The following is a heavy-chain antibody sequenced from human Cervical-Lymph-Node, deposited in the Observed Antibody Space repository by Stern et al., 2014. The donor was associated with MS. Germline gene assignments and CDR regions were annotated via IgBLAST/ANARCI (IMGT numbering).Heavy chain of an antibody. CDR2: IIPVLNTP. CDR3: ARGGNYYGSGSYYHNWFDP. CDR1: GSTFNNFA. J-gene: IGHJ5*02. V-gene: IGHV1-69*06. Sequence: EHLVESRAEVKKPGSSVRVSCKTSGSTFNNFAVSWVRQAPGQGLEWMGGIIPVLNTPYYAQKFQGRVTITADISTTTVYMELRSLGSEDTAIYYCARGGNYYGSGSYYHNWFDPWGQGSLFTVSS. D-gene: IGHD3-10*01.